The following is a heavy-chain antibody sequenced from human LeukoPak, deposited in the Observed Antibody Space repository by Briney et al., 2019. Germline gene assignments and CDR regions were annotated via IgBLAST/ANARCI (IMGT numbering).Heavy chain of an antibody. V-gene: IGHV3-11*01. CDR3: ARGGALGMDV. J-gene: IGHJ6*02. D-gene: IGHD1-26*01. CDR1: GFTFSDYY. Sequence: GGSLRLSCAASGFTFSDYYMTWIRQAPGKGLEWVSYISGVADSIYYGDSVKGRFTISRDNAKKSVYLQMNSLRADDTAVYYCARGGALGMDVWGQGTTVTVSS. CDR2: ISGVADSI.